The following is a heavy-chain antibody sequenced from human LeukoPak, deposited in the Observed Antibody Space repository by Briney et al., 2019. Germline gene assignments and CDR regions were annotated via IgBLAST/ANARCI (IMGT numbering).Heavy chain of an antibody. D-gene: IGHD3-22*01. CDR2: IYYSGST. CDR1: GGSISSYY. CDR3: ARHSGGRDSSGEYWYFDL. Sequence: SETLSLTCTASGGSISSYYWSWIRQPPGKGLDWIGYIYYSGSTNYNPSLKSRVTISVDTSKNQFSLKLSSVTAADTAVYYCARHSGGRDSSGEYWYFDLWGRGTLVTVSS. J-gene: IGHJ2*01. V-gene: IGHV4-59*08.